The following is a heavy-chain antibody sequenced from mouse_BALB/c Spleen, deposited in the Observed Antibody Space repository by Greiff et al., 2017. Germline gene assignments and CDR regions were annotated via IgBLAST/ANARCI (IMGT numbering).Heavy chain of an antibody. D-gene: IGHD3-2*01. J-gene: IGHJ2*01. Sequence: EVKLVESGGGLVQPKGSLKLSCAASGFTFNTYAMNWVRQAPGKGLEWVARIRSKSNNYATYYADSVKDRFTISRDDSQSMLYLQMNNLKTEDTAMYYCVRSTARATCFDYWGQGTTLTVSS. CDR3: VRSTARATCFDY. CDR1: GFTFNTYA. CDR2: IRSKSNNYAT. V-gene: IGHV10-1*02.